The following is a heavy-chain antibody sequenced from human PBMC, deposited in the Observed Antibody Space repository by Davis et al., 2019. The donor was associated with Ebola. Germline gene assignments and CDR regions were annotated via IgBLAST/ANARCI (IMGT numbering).Heavy chain of an antibody. D-gene: IGHD3-3*01. CDR3: ARAGVTILGVVVYYYGMDV. J-gene: IGHJ6*02. V-gene: IGHV4-34*01. CDR2: INHSGST. CDR1: GGSFSGYY. Sequence: SETLSLTCAVYGGSFSGYYWSWIRQPPGKGLEWIGEINHSGSTNYNPSLKSRVTISVDTSKNQFSLKLSSVTAADTAVYYCARAGVTILGVVVYYYGMDVWGQGTTVTVSS.